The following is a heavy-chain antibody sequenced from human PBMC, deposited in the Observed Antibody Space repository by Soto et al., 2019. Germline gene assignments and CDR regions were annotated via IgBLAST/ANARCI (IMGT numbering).Heavy chain of an antibody. V-gene: IGHV3-48*02. CDR3: TSDGGRAYEMDV. Sequence: EVQLVESGGALVQPGGSLRLSCAASGFSLSDYSLNWVRQAPGKGLEWISYLSKNLITEFNADSMRGRFTISRDNAKNSLFLKMNSLRDEDTAVYYCTSDGGRAYEMDVWGQGTTVTVSS. CDR1: GFSLSDYS. CDR2: LSKNLITE. J-gene: IGHJ6*02. D-gene: IGHD3-16*01.